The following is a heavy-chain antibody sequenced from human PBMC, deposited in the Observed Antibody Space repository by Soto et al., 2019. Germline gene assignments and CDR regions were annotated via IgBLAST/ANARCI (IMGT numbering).Heavy chain of an antibody. J-gene: IGHJ4*02. V-gene: IGHV3-30*04. D-gene: IGHD3-10*01. CDR2: ISYDEIDK. CDR3: AGRSGSSDY. Sequence: GGSLRLSCEVSGFTFENYAMNWVRQAPGKRLEWVALISYDEIDKFFADAVKGRFTISRDNSKDTLYLQMDSLRVEDTAIYYCAGRSGSSDYWGRGTLVTVSS. CDR1: GFTFENYA.